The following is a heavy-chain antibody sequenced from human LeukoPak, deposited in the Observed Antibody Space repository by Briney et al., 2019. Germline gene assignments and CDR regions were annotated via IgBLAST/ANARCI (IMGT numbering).Heavy chain of an antibody. Sequence: GGSLRLSCAASGFTFSSYSMNWVRQAPGKGLEWVSSSSSYIYYADSVKGRFTISRDNAKNSLYLQMNSLRAEDTAVYYCAELGITMIGGVWGKGTTVTISS. V-gene: IGHV3-21*01. D-gene: IGHD3-10*02. CDR2: SSSYI. J-gene: IGHJ6*04. CDR3: AELGITMIGGV. CDR1: GFTFSSYS.